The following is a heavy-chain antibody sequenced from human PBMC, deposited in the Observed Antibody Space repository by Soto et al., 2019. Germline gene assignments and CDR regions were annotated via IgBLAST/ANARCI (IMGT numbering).Heavy chain of an antibody. CDR3: AREYYYGSGGAY. V-gene: IGHV3-23*01. J-gene: IGHJ4*02. CDR2: ISGNGDIR. CDR1: GFTFKSYA. D-gene: IGHD3-10*01. Sequence: PGGSLRLSCIASGFTFKSYAMNWVRQAPGKGLEWVSVISGNGDIRHYGDSVRGRFTISRDNSKNTLYLEMNNLGAEDTAVYYCAREYYYGSGGAYWGQGTLVTVSS.